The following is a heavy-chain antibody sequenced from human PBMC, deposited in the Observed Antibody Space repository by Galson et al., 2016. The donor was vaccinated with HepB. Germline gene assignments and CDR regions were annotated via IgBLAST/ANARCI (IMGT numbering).Heavy chain of an antibody. J-gene: IGHJ5*01. V-gene: IGHV3-23*01. Sequence: SLRLSCAASGFTFSSYAMSWVRQAPGKGLEWVSGISSSGDSTYYADSVKGRFTISRDNSKNTLYLQMNSLRAEDTAVYYCARIRRSDWYLHAALGWFDSWGQGTLVTVSS. CDR1: GFTFSSYA. CDR3: ARIRRSDWYLHAALGWFDS. CDR2: ISSSGDST. D-gene: IGHD6-19*01.